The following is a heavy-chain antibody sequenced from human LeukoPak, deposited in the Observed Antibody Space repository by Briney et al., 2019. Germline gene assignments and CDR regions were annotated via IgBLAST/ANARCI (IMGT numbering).Heavy chain of an antibody. V-gene: IGHV3-30*03. D-gene: IGHD1-26*01. CDR2: ISHDGNNK. Sequence: GGSLRLSCAASGFTFTDYAMHWVRQAPGKGLEWVALISHDGNNKYYADSVKGRFTISRDNSKNTLYLQMNSLRAEDTAVYYCARDWDENAFDIWGQGTMVTVSS. CDR3: ARDWDENAFDI. J-gene: IGHJ3*02. CDR1: GFTFTDYA.